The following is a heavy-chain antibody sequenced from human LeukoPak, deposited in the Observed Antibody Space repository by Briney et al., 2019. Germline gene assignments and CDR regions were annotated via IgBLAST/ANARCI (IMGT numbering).Heavy chain of an antibody. V-gene: IGHV4-59*11. J-gene: IGHJ3*02. CDR2: ISDSGST. Sequence: SETLSLTCVVSGGSLSTHHWSWIRQSPGRGLEWIGYISDSGSTNYNPSLKSRVTISVDTSKNQFSLMLSSVTAADTAVYYCVGYCSGGSCYSGAFDIWGQGTMVTVSS. CDR3: VGYCSGGSCYSGAFDI. D-gene: IGHD2-15*01. CDR1: GGSLSTHH.